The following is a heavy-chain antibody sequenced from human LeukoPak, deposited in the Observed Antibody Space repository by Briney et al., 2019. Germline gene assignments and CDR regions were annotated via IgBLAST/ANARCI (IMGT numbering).Heavy chain of an antibody. V-gene: IGHV1-69*08. CDR2: IIPILGTG. Sequence: SVKVSCKASGGTFSSYSISWVRQAPGQGLKWMGRIIPILGTGNYAQKFQDRVTITADKSTSTAYMELSSLRSEDTAVYYCARERGMTTVTDFDFWGQGTLVTVSS. J-gene: IGHJ4*02. CDR1: GGTFSSYS. D-gene: IGHD4-17*01. CDR3: ARERGMTTVTDFDF.